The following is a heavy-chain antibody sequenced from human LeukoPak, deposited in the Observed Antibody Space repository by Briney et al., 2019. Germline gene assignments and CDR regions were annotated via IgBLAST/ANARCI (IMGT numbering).Heavy chain of an antibody. CDR2: ISGSGGST. D-gene: IGHD3-10*01. V-gene: IGHV3-23*01. CDR1: GFTFSSYA. Sequence: GGSLRLSCAASGFTFSSYAMSWVRQAPGKGLEWVSAISGSGGSTYYADSVKGRFTISRDNSKNTLYLQMNSLRAEDTAVYYCARELGPWGVRGVIIEPNDYWGQGTLVTVSS. J-gene: IGHJ4*02. CDR3: ARELGPWGVRGVIIEPNDY.